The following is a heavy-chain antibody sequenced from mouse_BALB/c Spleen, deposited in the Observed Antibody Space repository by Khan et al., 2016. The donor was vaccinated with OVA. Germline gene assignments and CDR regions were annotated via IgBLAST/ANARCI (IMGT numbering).Heavy chain of an antibody. CDR1: GYTFTDYN. CDR2: IYPYNGGT. Sequence: VQLQQSGPELVKPGASVKISCKASGYTFTDYNMDWVKQTHGKSLEWVGYIYPYNGGTSYNQKFKTKATLTVEKSSSAAYMELRSLPSEDSAVYDCARSGYGAVAYWGQGTLVTVSA. V-gene: IGHV1S29*02. CDR3: ARSGYGAVAY. J-gene: IGHJ3*01. D-gene: IGHD1-2*01.